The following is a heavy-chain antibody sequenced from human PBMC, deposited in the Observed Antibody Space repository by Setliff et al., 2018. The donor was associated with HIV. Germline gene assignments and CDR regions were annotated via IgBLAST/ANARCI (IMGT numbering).Heavy chain of an antibody. V-gene: IGHV1-18*01. Sequence: ASVKVSCKASGYPFTNFGVSWVRQAPGQGLEWLGMINPSDGSTTYAQRLQGRLIITADKSTSTAYMELSSLRSEDSAVYYCARGIGFEVADKPRYYFDYWGQGSQVTVS. CDR2: INPSDGST. J-gene: IGHJ4*02. D-gene: IGHD6-19*01. CDR1: GYPFTNFG. CDR3: ARGIGFEVADKPRYYFDY.